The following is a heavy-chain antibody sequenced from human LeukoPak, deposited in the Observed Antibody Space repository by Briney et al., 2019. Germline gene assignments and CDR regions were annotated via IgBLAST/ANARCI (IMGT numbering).Heavy chain of an antibody. Sequence: ASVKVSCKASGYTFTSNYMHWVRQAPGQGLEWMGIINPSGGSTSYAQKFQGRVTMTRDTSTSTVYMELSSLRSEDTAVYYCASQNSGSYYFGGHLDYWGQGTLVTVSS. CDR2: INPSGGST. V-gene: IGHV1-46*01. CDR1: GYTFTSNY. J-gene: IGHJ4*02. D-gene: IGHD1-26*01. CDR3: ASQNSGSYYFGGHLDY.